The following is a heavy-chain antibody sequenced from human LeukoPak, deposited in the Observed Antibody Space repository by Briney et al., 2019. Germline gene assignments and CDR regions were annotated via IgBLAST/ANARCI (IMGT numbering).Heavy chain of an antibody. CDR3: ARDSLYNFWSGYYHTTYYFDY. V-gene: IGHV4-61*09. D-gene: IGHD3-3*01. Sequence: SQTLSLTCTVSGGSISSGNYYWSWIRQPAGKGLEWVGHICTGGSTNYNPSLKSRVTISVDTSKNQFSLNLRSMTAADTAVYYCARDSLYNFWSGYYHTTYYFDYWGPGTLVTVSS. CDR1: GGSISSGNYY. CDR2: ICTGGST. J-gene: IGHJ4*02.